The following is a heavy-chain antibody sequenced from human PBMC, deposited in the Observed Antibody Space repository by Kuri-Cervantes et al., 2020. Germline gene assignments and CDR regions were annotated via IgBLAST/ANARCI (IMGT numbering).Heavy chain of an antibody. CDR1: GYTFTGYY. J-gene: IGHJ6*02. D-gene: IGHD1-14*01. CDR3: ARARKDGKGRYYYGVDV. V-gene: IGHV1-2*02. CDR2: INPNSGGT. Sequence: ASVKVSCKASGYTFTGYYMHWVRQAPGQGLEWMGWINPNSGGTNYAQKFQGRVTMTRDTSISTAYMELSSLRSEDTAVYYCARARKDGKGRYYYGVDVWGQGTTVTVSS.